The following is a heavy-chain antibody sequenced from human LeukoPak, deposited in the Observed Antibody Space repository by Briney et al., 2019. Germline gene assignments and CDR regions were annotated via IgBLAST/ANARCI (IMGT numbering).Heavy chain of an antibody. CDR2: ISSSGSTI. CDR3: ARSIRGSFIDY. V-gene: IGHV3-48*04. J-gene: IGHJ4*02. CDR1: GFSFSSYG. D-gene: IGHD3-10*01. Sequence: GGSLRLSCAASGFSFSSYGMSWVRQAPGKGLEWVSYISSSGSTIYYADSVKGRFTISRDNAKNSLYLQMNSLRAEDTAVYYCARSIRGSFIDYWGQGTLVTVSS.